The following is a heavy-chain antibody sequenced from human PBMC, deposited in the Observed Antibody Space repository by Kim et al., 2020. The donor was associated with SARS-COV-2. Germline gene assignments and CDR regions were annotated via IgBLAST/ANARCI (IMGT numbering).Heavy chain of an antibody. J-gene: IGHJ4*02. V-gene: IGHV1-58*01. CDR3: AADRSGPVGY. Sequence: NTNYAQKFQERVTITRDMSTSTAYMELSSLRSEDTAVYYCAADRSGPVGYWGQGTLVTVSS. D-gene: IGHD1-26*01. CDR2: NT.